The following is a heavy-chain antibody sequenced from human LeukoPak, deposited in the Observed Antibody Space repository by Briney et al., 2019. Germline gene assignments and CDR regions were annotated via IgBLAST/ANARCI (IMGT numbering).Heavy chain of an antibody. D-gene: IGHD2-15*01. Sequence: PSETLSLTCAVYGGSFSGYYWSWIRQPPGKGLEWIGEINHSGSTTYNPSLKSLVTISVDTSKNQFSLGLSSVTAADTAVYYCARRGTAYCRGGNCYSDKYFDYWGQGTQVTVSS. CDR3: ARRGTAYCRGGNCYSDKYFDY. CDR1: GGSFSGYY. J-gene: IGHJ4*02. V-gene: IGHV4-34*01. CDR2: INHSGST.